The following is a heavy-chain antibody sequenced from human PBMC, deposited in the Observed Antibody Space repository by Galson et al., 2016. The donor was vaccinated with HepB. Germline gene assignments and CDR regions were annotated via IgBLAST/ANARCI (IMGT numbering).Heavy chain of an antibody. Sequence: PALVKPTQTLTLTCTFSGFSLSTRGVGVGWIRQAPQKAPKWLALVYWDDDKRYSPPLRDRLTITKDTSQNQVVLTMTYMYPVDTATYYCAKARCGGDCLSNYPSHYYYCARVGIAAAVYTWGQGTLVTVSS. J-gene: IGHJ4*02. CDR3: AKARCGGDCLSNYPSHYYYCARVGIAAAVYT. V-gene: IGHV2-5*02. D-gene: IGHD2-21*01. CDR2: VYWDDDK. CDR1: GFSLSTRGVG.